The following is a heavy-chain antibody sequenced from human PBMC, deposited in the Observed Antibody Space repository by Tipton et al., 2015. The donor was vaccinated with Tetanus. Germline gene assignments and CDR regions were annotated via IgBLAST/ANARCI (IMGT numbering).Heavy chain of an antibody. Sequence: TLSLTCTVSGGSISTGGYYWSWIRQHPGKGLEWIGDIYNSGSTYYNPSLKSRVTISVDTSENHFSLKLNSVTAAATAVYFCARDQAWGPRGWNSFDYWGQGIQVTVSS. CDR3: ARDQAWGPRGWNSFDY. D-gene: IGHD7-27*01. CDR1: GGSISTGGYY. CDR2: IYNSGST. J-gene: IGHJ4*02. V-gene: IGHV4-31*03.